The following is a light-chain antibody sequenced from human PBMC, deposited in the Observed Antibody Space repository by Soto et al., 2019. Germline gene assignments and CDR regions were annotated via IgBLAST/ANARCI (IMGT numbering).Light chain of an antibody. J-gene: IGKJ2*01. CDR3: QQRSNLPPYT. CDR1: QSISTN. CDR2: DAS. V-gene: IGKV3-11*01. Sequence: VLTQSPGTLSLSPGERATLSCRASQSISTNLAWYQQRPGQAPRLLIFDASSRATGVPARFSGSGSGTDFTLTINSLDREDFGVYYCQQRSNLPPYTFGQGTKLEIK.